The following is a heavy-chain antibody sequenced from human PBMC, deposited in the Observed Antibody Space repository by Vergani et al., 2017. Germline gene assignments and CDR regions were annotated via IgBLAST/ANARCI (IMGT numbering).Heavy chain of an antibody. D-gene: IGHD5-12*01. CDR1: GFTVSSNY. V-gene: IGHV3-53*04. CDR2: IYSGGST. CDR3: ARDRVDIVATTTYYYFYYGMDV. J-gene: IGHJ6*04. Sequence: EVQLVESGGGLVQPGGSLRLSCAASGFTVSSNYMSWVRQAPGKGLEWVSVIYSGGSTYYADSVKGRFTISRHNSKNTLYLQMNSLRAEDTAVYYCARDRVDIVATTTYYYFYYGMDVWGKXP.